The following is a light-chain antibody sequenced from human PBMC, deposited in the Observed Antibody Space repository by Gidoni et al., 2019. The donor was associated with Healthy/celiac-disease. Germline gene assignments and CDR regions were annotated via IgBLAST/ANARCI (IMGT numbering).Light chain of an antibody. CDR2: AAS. V-gene: IGKV1-27*01. Sequence: DTQMTQSPSSLSASVGDRVTITCRASQGISNYLAWYQQKPGKVPKLLIYAASTLQSGVPSRFSGSGAGTDVTLTISSLQPEDVATYYCQKYNSAPRTFGQGTKVEIK. J-gene: IGKJ1*01. CDR1: QGISNY. CDR3: QKYNSAPRT.